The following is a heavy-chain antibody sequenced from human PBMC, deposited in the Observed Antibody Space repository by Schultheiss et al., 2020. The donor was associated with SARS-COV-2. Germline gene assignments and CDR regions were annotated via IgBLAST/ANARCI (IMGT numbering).Heavy chain of an antibody. J-gene: IGHJ5*02. CDR2: IYTSGST. Sequence: SETLSLTCTVSGGSISSYYWSWIRQPAGKGLEWIGRIYTSGSTNYNPSLKSRVTMSVDTSKNQFSLKLSSVTAADTAVYYCARGRRGYCSGGSCYTNWFDPWGQGTLVTVSS. CDR3: ARGRRGYCSGGSCYTNWFDP. CDR1: GGSISSYY. D-gene: IGHD2-15*01. V-gene: IGHV4-4*07.